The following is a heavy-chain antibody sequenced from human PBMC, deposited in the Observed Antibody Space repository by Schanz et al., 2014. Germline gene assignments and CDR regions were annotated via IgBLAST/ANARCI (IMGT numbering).Heavy chain of an antibody. CDR3: ARDMTSMGESGFYYYGMDV. CDR2: IWYDGSNK. J-gene: IGHJ6*02. Sequence: QVQLAESGGGVVQPGRSLRLSCAASGFAFNNYGMHWVRQAPGKGLEWVAIIWYDGSNKYYAESVKGRFTISRDNPKNTLYLQMNSLRAEDTAVYYCARDMTSMGESGFYYYGMDVWGQGTTATVSS. CDR1: GFAFNNYG. D-gene: IGHD1-26*01. V-gene: IGHV3-33*01.